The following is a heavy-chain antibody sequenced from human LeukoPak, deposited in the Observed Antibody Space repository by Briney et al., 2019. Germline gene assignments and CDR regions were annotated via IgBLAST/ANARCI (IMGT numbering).Heavy chain of an antibody. D-gene: IGHD3-3*01. CDR2: IYYSGST. CDR1: GGSISSGGYY. J-gene: IGHJ3*02. CDR3: ARGLEDDFWRGDAFDI. Sequence: PSETLSLTCTVSGGSISSGGYYWSWIRQHPGKGLEWIGYIYYSGSTYYNPSLKGRVTISVDTSKNQFSLKLSSVTAADTAVYYCARGLEDDFWRGDAFDIWGQGTMVTVSS. V-gene: IGHV4-31*03.